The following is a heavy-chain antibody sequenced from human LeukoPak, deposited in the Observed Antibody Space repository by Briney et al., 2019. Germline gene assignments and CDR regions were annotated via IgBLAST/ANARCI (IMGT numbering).Heavy chain of an antibody. CDR1: GFTFSDYY. J-gene: IGHJ3*02. Sequence: GGSLRLSCAASGFTFSDYYMSWIRQDPGKGLEWVSYISSSGSTIYYAASVKGRFTISRDNAKNSLYLQMDSLRAEDTAVYYRARDWVTSCGFDIWGQGTMVTVSA. CDR2: ISSSGSTI. CDR3: ARDWVTSCGFDI. V-gene: IGHV3-11*04. D-gene: IGHD2-2*01.